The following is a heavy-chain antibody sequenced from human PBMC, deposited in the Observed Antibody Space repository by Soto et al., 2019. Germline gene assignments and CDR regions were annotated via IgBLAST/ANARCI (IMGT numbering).Heavy chain of an antibody. V-gene: IGHV1-18*04. Sequence: ASVKVSCKASGYSFATYGFSCVRQAPVQWLECVGWISAHNGDTHYSQKFQGRVTLTTDTSTDTGYMELRSLTSDDTAVYFCATEPIYYNDGSGYYPLGHWGQGTLVTSPQ. D-gene: IGHD3-22*01. CDR3: ATEPIYYNDGSGYYPLGH. CDR1: GYSFATYG. CDR2: ISAHNGDT. J-gene: IGHJ4*02.